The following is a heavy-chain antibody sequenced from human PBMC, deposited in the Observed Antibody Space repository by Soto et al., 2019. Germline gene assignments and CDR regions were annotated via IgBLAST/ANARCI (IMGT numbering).Heavy chain of an antibody. V-gene: IGHV4-59*01. CDR3: ARYLAAAGRGWFDP. CDR1: GGSISSYY. D-gene: IGHD6-13*01. Sequence: QVQLQESGPGLVKPSETLSLTCTVSGGSISSYYWSWIRQPPGKGLEWIGYIYYSGSTNYNPSLKSRVTISVDTSKNQFSLKLSSVTAADTAVYYCARYLAAAGRGWFDPWGQVTLVTVSS. J-gene: IGHJ5*02. CDR2: IYYSGST.